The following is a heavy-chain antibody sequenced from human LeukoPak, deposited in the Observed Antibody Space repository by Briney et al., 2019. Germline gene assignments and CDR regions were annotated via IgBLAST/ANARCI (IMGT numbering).Heavy chain of an antibody. CDR2: ISGCNGNT. V-gene: IGHV1-18*01. Sequence: GASVKVSCKASGYIFPSYGISGVRQAPAKGLECMGWISGCNGNTNYAQKLQGRVTVTTDTSTSTAYMELRRLRSDATDVYYCSGGYSTMVRGAHDYWGQGTLVTVSS. CDR3: SGGYSTMVRGAHDY. D-gene: IGHD3-10*01. CDR1: GYIFPSYG. J-gene: IGHJ4*02.